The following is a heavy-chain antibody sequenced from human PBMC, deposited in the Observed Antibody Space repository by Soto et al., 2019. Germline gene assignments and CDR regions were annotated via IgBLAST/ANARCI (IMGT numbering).Heavy chain of an antibody. D-gene: IGHD3-3*01. J-gene: IGHJ6*03. Sequence: PGESLKISCKGAGYRFTSYWIGWVRQMPGKGLEWMGIIYPGDSDTRYSPSFQGQVTISADKSISTAYLQWSSLEASDTAMYYCARRQAIWSGYPNHYYYYMDVWGKGTTVTVSS. CDR1: GYRFTSYW. CDR3: ARRQAIWSGYPNHYYYYMDV. CDR2: IYPGDSDT. V-gene: IGHV5-51*01.